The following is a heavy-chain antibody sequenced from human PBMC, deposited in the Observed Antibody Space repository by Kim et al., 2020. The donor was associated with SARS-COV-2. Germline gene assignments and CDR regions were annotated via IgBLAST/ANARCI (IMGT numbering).Heavy chain of an antibody. CDR3: ARIRGSGTTRSQSYHYYMDI. Sequence: SGPTLVKPTQTLTLTCTFSGFSLSTRGMCVSWIRQPPGKALEWLARIDWDDDKYYNTSLKTRLTISKDTSKNQVVLTMTNMDPVDTATYYCARIRGSGTTRSQSYHYYMDIWGKGTPVTVSS. D-gene: IGHD1-7*01. J-gene: IGHJ6*03. CDR1: GFSLSTRGMC. CDR2: IDWDDDK. V-gene: IGHV2-70*11.